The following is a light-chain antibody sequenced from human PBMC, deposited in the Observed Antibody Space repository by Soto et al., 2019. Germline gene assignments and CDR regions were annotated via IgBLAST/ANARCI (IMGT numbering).Light chain of an antibody. Sequence: EGVLTQSQGTLSLSPGERATLSCRASQSVSGSYLTWYQQKPGQAPRLLIYADSNRATGIPARFSGSGSGTDFTLTISSLEPEDFSVYYCQQRYNWPITFAQGTRLAIK. J-gene: IGKJ5*01. CDR2: ADS. CDR3: QQRYNWPIT. V-gene: IGKV3D-20*02. CDR1: QSVSGSY.